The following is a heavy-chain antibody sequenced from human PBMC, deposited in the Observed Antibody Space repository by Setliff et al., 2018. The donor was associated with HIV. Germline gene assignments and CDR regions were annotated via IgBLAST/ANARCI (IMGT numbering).Heavy chain of an antibody. Sequence: PSETLSLTCAVYGGSFSDYYWTWLRQSPGKGLEWMGEINHRGSTNYNPSLKSRVAVSVDTSKNQFSLKLGSATAAETAVYYCARESPSSSWFYFDFWGQGTLVTVSS. V-gene: IGHV4-34*01. CDR1: GGSFSDYY. J-gene: IGHJ4*02. CDR2: INHRGST. D-gene: IGHD6-13*01. CDR3: ARESPSSSWFYFDF.